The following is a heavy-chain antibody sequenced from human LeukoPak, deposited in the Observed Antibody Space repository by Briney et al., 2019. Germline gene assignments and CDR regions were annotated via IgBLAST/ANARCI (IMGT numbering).Heavy chain of an antibody. CDR2: ISGNGGST. Sequence: GGSLRLSCSASGFTFSRYPMHRVRQAPGKGLEYVSAISGNGGSTYYADSVKGRFTISRDNSKNTLYLQMGSLRTEDTAIYYCVKAQYDFWSGLDYWGQGTLVTVSS. D-gene: IGHD3-3*01. CDR3: VKAQYDFWSGLDY. CDR1: GFTFSRYP. V-gene: IGHV3-64D*09. J-gene: IGHJ4*02.